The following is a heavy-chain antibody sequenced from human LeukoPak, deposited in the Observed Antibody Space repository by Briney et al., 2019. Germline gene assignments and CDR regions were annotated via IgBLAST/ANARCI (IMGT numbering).Heavy chain of an antibody. CDR3: ARGARFGGTYFDY. Sequence: GGSLRLSCAASGFTFNSYAMSWVRQAPGKGLEWVSAISARGGTTYYADSVKGRFTISRDNSKNTLYLQMNSLRAEDTALYYCARGARFGGTYFDYWGQGTLVTVSS. CDR2: ISARGGTT. D-gene: IGHD3-10*01. CDR1: GFTFNSYA. V-gene: IGHV3-23*01. J-gene: IGHJ4*02.